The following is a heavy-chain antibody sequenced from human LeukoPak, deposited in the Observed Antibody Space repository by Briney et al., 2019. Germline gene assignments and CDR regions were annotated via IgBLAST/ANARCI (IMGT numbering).Heavy chain of an antibody. CDR3: ARDLYATY. D-gene: IGHD2/OR15-2a*01. J-gene: IGHJ4*02. CDR1: GFTFSSYG. Sequence: PGRSLRLSCAASGFTFSSYGMHWVRQAPGKGLEWVAVISHDGSNKYYADSVKGRFTISSDNSKNTLYLQMNSLRAEDTAVYYCARDLYATYWGQGTLVTVSS. V-gene: IGHV3-30*03. CDR2: ISHDGSNK.